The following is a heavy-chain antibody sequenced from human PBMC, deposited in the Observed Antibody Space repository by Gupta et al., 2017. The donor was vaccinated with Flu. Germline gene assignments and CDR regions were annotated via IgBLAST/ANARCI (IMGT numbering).Heavy chain of an antibody. D-gene: IGHD5-12*01. V-gene: IGHV3-23*01. CDR1: GFTFSSYA. Sequence: EVQLLESGGGLVQPGGSLRLSCAASGFTFSSYAMSWVRQAPGKGLEWVSAISGSGGSTYYADSVKGRFTISRDNSKNTLYLQMNSLRAEDTAVYYCAKEGRYSGYDLFPPYYYGMDVWGQGTTVTVSS. J-gene: IGHJ6*02. CDR2: ISGSGGST. CDR3: AKEGRYSGYDLFPPYYYGMDV.